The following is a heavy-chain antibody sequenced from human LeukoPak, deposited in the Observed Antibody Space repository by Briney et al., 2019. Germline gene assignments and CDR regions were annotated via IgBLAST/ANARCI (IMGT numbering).Heavy chain of an antibody. D-gene: IGHD3-3*01. J-gene: IGHJ3*02. CDR2: INHSGST. V-gene: IGHV4-39*07. CDR3: ARKEGKYYDFWSGYYSVAFDI. CDR1: GGSISSSSYY. Sequence: SETLSLTCTVSGGSISSSSYYWSWIRQPPGKGLEWIGEINHSGSTNYNPSLKSRVTISVDTSKNQFSLKLSSVTAADTAVYYCARKEGKYYDFWSGYYSVAFDIWGQGTMVTVSS.